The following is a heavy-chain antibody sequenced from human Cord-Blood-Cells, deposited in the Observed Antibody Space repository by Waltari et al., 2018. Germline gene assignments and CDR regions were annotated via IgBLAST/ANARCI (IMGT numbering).Heavy chain of an antibody. Sequence: QLQLQESGPGLVKPSETLSLTCTVSGGSISSSSYYWGWIRQPPGKGLEWIGSIDYSGSTYNNPSLKSRVTISVDTSKNQFSLKLSSVTAADTAVYYCARDAIGVGRRIDYWGQGTLVTVSS. D-gene: IGHD2-2*01. J-gene: IGHJ4*02. CDR1: GGSISSSSYY. CDR3: ARDAIGVGRRIDY. CDR2: IDYSGST. V-gene: IGHV4-39*02.